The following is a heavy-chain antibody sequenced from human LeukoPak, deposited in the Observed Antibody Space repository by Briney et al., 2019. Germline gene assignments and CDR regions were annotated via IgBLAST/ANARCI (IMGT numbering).Heavy chain of an antibody. Sequence: PSETLSLTCTVSGGSISSYYWSWIRQPPGKGLEWIGYIYYSGSTNYNPSLKSRVTISVDTSKNQFSLKLGSVTAADTAVYYCARSSLGHYCSSTSCLWAPGLFQHWGQGTLVTVSS. CDR3: ARSSLGHYCSSTSCLWAPGLFQH. J-gene: IGHJ1*01. CDR1: GGSISSYY. D-gene: IGHD2-2*01. V-gene: IGHV4-59*01. CDR2: IYYSGST.